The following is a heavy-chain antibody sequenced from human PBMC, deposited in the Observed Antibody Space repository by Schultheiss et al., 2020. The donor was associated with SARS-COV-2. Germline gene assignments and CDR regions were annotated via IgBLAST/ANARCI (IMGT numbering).Heavy chain of an antibody. CDR2: IYHSGST. CDR3: ARGGYYYDSSAPTNDY. D-gene: IGHD3-22*01. J-gene: IGHJ4*02. V-gene: IGHV4-38-2*01. Sequence: SETLSLTCAVSGYSISSGYYWGWIRQPPGKGLEWIGSIYHSGSTYYNPSLKSRVTISVDTSKNQFSLKLSSVTAADTAVYYCARGGYYYDSSAPTNDYWGQGTLVTVSS. CDR1: GYSISSGYY.